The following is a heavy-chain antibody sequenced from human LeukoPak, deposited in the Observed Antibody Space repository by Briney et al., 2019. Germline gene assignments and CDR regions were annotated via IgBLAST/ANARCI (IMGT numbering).Heavy chain of an antibody. V-gene: IGHV3-66*01. CDR3: ARDRGRNSFDY. CDR2: IYSGGST. CDR1: GFTFSSYG. D-gene: IGHD1-14*01. Sequence: GGSLRLSCAASGFTFSSYGMSWVRQAPGKGLEWVSVIYSGGSTYYADSVKGRFTISRDNSKNTLYLQLTSLRAEDTALYYCARDRGRNSFDYWGQGTLVSVSS. J-gene: IGHJ4*02.